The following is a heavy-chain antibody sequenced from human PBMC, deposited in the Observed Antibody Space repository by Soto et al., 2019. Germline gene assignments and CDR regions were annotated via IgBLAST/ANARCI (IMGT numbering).Heavy chain of an antibody. Sequence: PGGSLRLSCAASGFTFSSYSTSWVRQAPGKGLEWVSGFRSSGDGGTTYYADSVKGRFTISRDNSKNTLFLQMNSLRAEDTAIYYCAKKVNSGPGSQYFDYWGQGTMVTVYS. J-gene: IGHJ4*02. D-gene: IGHD3-10*01. V-gene: IGHV3-23*01. CDR3: AKKVNSGPGSQYFDY. CDR1: GFTFSSYS. CDR2: FRSSGDGGTT.